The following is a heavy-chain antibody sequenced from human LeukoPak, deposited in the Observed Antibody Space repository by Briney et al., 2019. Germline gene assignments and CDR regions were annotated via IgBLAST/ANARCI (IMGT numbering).Heavy chain of an antibody. CDR2: ISGSGGST. Sequence: GGSLRLSCAASGFTFSSYAMSWVRQAPGKGLEWVSTISGSGGSTYYADSMRGRFTISRDNSKNTLYLQMNSLRAEDTAVYYCAKQYSSSRGGDWFDPWGQGTLVTVSS. D-gene: IGHD6-6*01. CDR3: AKQYSSSRGGDWFDP. CDR1: GFTFSSYA. V-gene: IGHV3-23*01. J-gene: IGHJ5*02.